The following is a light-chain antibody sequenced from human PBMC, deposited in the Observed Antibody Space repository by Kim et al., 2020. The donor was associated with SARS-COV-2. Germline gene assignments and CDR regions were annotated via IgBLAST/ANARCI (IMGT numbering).Light chain of an antibody. V-gene: IGLV1-44*01. Sequence: QSVLSQPPSASGTPGQRVSISCSGSPSNIGNNVVNWYQHLPGTAPKLLLHTNDQRPSGVADRFSGSKSGTAASLVISGLQSEDEADYYCTTWDDSLNGPAFGGGTRLTVL. CDR1: PSNIGNNV. CDR2: TND. J-gene: IGLJ3*02. CDR3: TTWDDSLNGPA.